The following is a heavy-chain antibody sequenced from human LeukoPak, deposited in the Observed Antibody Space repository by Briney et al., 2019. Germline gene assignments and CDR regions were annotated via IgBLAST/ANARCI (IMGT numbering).Heavy chain of an antibody. CDR1: GYTFTSYY. CDR3: ARGQQWLGFDP. J-gene: IGHJ5*02. CDR2: INPSGGST. Sequence: ASVTVSCKASGYTFTSYYMHWVRQAPGQGLEWMGIINPSGGSTSYAQKFQGRVTITRDTSTSTVYMELSRLRTEDTAVYYCARGQQWLGFDPWGEGTLVTVSS. V-gene: IGHV1-46*01. D-gene: IGHD6-19*01.